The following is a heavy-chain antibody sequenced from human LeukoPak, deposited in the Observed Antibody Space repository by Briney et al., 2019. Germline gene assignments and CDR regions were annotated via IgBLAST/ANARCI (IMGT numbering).Heavy chain of an antibody. D-gene: IGHD2-8*01. V-gene: IGHV3-7*01. J-gene: IGHJ5*02. CDR1: GFTFNNYW. Sequence: GGSLRLSCAVSGFTFNNYWMRWFRQAPGKGLEWAASIGQHGSDKYHVDSVKGRFTISRDNSKNSLYLQMNSLRGEDTAVYYCARCTSSRGSDLWGQGTLVSVSS. CDR2: IGQHGSDK. CDR3: ARCTSSRGSDL.